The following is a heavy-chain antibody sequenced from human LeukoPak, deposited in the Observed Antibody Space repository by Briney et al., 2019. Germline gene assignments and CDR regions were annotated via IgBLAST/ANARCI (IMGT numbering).Heavy chain of an antibody. CDR1: GYSFTSYW. CDR3: ARHVNWRSGQSWFDP. D-gene: IGHD3-10*01. J-gene: IGHJ5*02. V-gene: IGHV5-10-1*01. Sequence: GGSLKISCKASGYSFTSYWISWVRQMPGEGLEWMGRIDPSDSDTNYSPPFQGHVTMSADKSISTAYLQWSSLKASDTAMYFCARHVNWRSGQSWFDPWGQGTLVTVSS. CDR2: IDPSDSDT.